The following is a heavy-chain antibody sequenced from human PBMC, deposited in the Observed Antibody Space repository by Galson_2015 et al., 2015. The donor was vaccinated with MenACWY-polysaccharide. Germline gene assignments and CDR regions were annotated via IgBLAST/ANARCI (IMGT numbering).Heavy chain of an antibody. V-gene: IGHV1-69*04. CDR2: IIPILDAA. D-gene: IGHD1-1*01. J-gene: IGHJ4*02. CDR3: ARTRLRTTTVVTPDYFLDS. CDR1: GDTFSSSG. Sequence: SVKVSCKASGDTFSSSGVTWVRQAPGQGLEWVGRIIPILDAADSAQRFQGRLTITADKSTSTAYMELSGLRSDDTAVYYCARTRLRTTTVVTPDYFLDSWGQGTLVTFSS.